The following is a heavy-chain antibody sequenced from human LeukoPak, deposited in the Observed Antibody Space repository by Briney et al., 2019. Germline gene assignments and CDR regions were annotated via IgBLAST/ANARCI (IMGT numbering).Heavy chain of an antibody. D-gene: IGHD3-22*01. V-gene: IGHV3-21*01. J-gene: IGHJ6*03. Sequence: PGGSLRLSCAASGFTFSSYSMNWVRQAPGKGLEWVSSISSSSSYIYYADSVKGRFTISRDNAKNSLYLQMNSLRAEDTAVYYCARGPHHYYDSSGYPLCYYYYMDVWGKGTTVTVSS. CDR2: ISSSSSYI. CDR3: ARGPHHYYDSSGYPLCYYYYMDV. CDR1: GFTFSSYS.